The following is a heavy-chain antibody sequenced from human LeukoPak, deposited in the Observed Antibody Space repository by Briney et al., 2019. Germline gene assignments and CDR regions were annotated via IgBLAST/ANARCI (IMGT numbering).Heavy chain of an antibody. D-gene: IGHD3-16*02. J-gene: IGHJ3*02. CDR1: GFTFSSYW. CDR2: INSDGSST. Sequence: GGSLRLSCAASGFTFSSYWMHWVRQAPGKGLVWVSRINSDGSSTSYADSVKGRFTISRDNAKNTLYLQMNSLKTEDTAVYYCTTTLPWGSYRKWSDAFDIWGQGTMVTVSS. CDR3: TTTLPWGSYRKWSDAFDI. V-gene: IGHV3-74*01.